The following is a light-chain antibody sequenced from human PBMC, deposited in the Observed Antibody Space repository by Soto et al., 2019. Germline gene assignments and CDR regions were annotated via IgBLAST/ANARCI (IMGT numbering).Light chain of an antibody. Sequence: EIVMTQSPATLSVSPGKRATLSCRASHSVRSSLAWYQQKPGQAPRLLIHGASTRATGIPGRFSGSGSGTEFTLIISSLQSEDFAVYYCQQYNEWPETFGHGTRVEI. J-gene: IGKJ1*01. CDR1: HSVRSS. V-gene: IGKV3-15*01. CDR3: QQYNEWPET. CDR2: GAS.